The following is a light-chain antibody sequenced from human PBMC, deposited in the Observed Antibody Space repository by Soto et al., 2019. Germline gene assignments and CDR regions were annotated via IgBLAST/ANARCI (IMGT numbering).Light chain of an antibody. J-gene: IGKJ2*03. V-gene: IGKV3-15*01. CDR1: QSVTTK. CDR2: GAS. Sequence: EAVMTQSPGTLSVSPGESATLSCRASQSVTTKVAWYQQKPGQAPRLLIYGASTRATGLPARFSGRGSGTEFTLSISNLQSEDFGVYYCQQYKNWYSFGQGTKLEIK. CDR3: QQYKNWYS.